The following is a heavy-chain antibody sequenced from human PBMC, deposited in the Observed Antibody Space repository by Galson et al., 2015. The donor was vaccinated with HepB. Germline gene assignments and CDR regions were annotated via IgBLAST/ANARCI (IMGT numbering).Heavy chain of an antibody. CDR3: ASGYSSGWFRY. CDR2: TYYRFKWNN. V-gene: IGHV6-1*01. D-gene: IGHD6-19*01. Sequence: CAISGDSVSSNSIAWNWIRQSPSRGLEWLGRTYYRFKWNNDYAVSVKSRMTINPDTSKNQSSLQLKSVTPEDTAVYYCASGYSSGWFRYWGQGTLVTVSS. J-gene: IGHJ4*02. CDR1: GDSVSSNSIA.